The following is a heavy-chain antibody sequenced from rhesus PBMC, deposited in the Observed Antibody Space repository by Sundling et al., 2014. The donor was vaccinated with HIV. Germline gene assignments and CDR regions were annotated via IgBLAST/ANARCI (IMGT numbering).Heavy chain of an antibody. V-gene: IGHV4-80*01. D-gene: IGHD2-39*02. Sequence: QLQLQESGPGLVKPSETLSLTCTVSGASISTYWWSWIRQPPGKGLEWIGEININSGTTSYNPSLKSRVTISKDTSKNQFSLKLRSVTAADTGIYFCARGYCSGAVCFKYGFDSWGQGAVVTVSS. CDR1: GASISTYW. CDR3: ARGYCSGAVCFKYGFDS. CDR2: ININSGTT. J-gene: IGHJ6*01.